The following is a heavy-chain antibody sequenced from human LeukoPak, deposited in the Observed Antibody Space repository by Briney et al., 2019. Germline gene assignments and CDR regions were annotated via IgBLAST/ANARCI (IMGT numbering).Heavy chain of an antibody. CDR3: ARSGYGSGTYYVDY. V-gene: IGHV4-39*07. CDR1: GGSISSSSYF. J-gene: IGHJ4*02. Sequence: PSETLSLTCTVSGGSISSSSYFWAWIRQPPGKGLEWIGSIYYSGSTNYNPSLKSRVTISVDTSKNQFSLNLRSVTAADTAVYYCARSGYGSGTYYVDYWGQGTLVTVSS. CDR2: IYYSGST. D-gene: IGHD3-10*01.